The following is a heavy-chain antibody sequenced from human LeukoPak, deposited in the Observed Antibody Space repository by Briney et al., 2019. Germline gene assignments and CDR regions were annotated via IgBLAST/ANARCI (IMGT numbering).Heavy chain of an antibody. CDR2: VIPILGIP. Sequence: GASVKVSCKASGGTFSSYAINWVRQATGQGLEWRGSVIPILGIPNYAQKCQGRVTITADRSTSTAHMDLSSRRSEDAAVYYCARVSYYDSSGYPEYFHPWGQGTLVTVSP. J-gene: IGHJ1*01. CDR1: GGTFSSYA. CDR3: ARVSYYDSSGYPEYFHP. D-gene: IGHD3-22*01. V-gene: IGHV1-69*04.